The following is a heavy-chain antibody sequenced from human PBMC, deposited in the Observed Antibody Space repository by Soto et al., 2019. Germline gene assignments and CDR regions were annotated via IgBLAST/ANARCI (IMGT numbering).Heavy chain of an antibody. Sequence: GGSLRLSCAASGFTFSSYAMHWVRQAPGKGLEWVAVISYDGSNKYYADSVKGRFTISRDNSKNTLYLQMNSLRAEDTAVYYCARDLSLGYSSSWYSNPNDYYYYGMEVWGQGTTVTVSS. J-gene: IGHJ6*02. V-gene: IGHV3-30-3*01. CDR3: ARDLSLGYSSSWYSNPNDYYYYGMEV. D-gene: IGHD6-13*01. CDR2: ISYDGSNK. CDR1: GFTFSSYA.